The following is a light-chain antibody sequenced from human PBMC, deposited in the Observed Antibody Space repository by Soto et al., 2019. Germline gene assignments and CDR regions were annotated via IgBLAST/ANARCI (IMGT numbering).Light chain of an antibody. CDR1: QSLLYSDGYNH. CDR3: MQGTHWPIT. V-gene: IGKV2-28*01. Sequence: DIVITQSPLSLPFTPSEPPSISCRSSQSLLYSDGYNHLDWYLQKPGQSPQLLIYLGSNRASGVPDRFSGSGSGTDFALKISRVEAEDVGVYYCMQGTHWPITFGQGTRLEIK. J-gene: IGKJ5*01. CDR2: LGS.